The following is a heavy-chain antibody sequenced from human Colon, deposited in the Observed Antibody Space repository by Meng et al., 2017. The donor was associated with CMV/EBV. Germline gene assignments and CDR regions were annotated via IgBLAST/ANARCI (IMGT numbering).Heavy chain of an antibody. CDR2: ISNSGSTT. V-gene: IGHV3-48*03. J-gene: IGHJ4*02. CDR3: ARDLLGGSYGVLDY. Sequence: GESLKISCATSGFTFGIYEMNWVRQAPGKGLEWVSFISNSGSTTYYADSVKGRFTISRDNAKNSLYLQMNSLRGEDTAVYYCARDLLGGSYGVLDYWGQG. CDR1: GFTFGIYE. D-gene: IGHD1-26*01.